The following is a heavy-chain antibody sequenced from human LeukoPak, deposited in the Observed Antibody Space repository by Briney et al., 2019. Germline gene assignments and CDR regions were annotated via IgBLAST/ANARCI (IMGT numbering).Heavy chain of an antibody. D-gene: IGHD3-10*01. V-gene: IGHV1-8*03. J-gene: IGHJ6*03. CDR1: GYTFTSYD. Sequence: ASVKVSCKASGYTFTSYDINWVRQATGQGLEWMGWMNPNSGNTGYAQKFQGRVTITRNTSISTAYMELSRLRSDDTAVYYCARVPWFGELTGYYYYYYMDVWGKGTTVTISS. CDR3: ARVPWFGELTGYYYYYYMDV. CDR2: MNPNSGNT.